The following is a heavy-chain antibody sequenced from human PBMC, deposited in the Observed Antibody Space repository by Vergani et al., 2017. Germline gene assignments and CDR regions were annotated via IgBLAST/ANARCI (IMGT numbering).Heavy chain of an antibody. CDR2: ISGHGDRT. V-gene: IGHV3-23*01. CDR1: GLTFSNSA. Sequence: EVHLLESGGGQVEAGGSLRLSCVASGLTFSNSAMSWVRQTSGKGLEWVSAISGHGDRTYYADSVKGRFTISRDNSKNTVYLQMNSLKAEDRDTYYCAREVRSNTSPFIGDWSQGTVVTV. CDR3: AREVRSNTSPFIGD. D-gene: IGHD2/OR15-2a*01. J-gene: IGHJ4*02.